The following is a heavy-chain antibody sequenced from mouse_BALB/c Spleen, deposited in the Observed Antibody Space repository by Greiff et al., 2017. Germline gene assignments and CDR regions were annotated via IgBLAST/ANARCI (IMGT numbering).Heavy chain of an antibody. V-gene: IGHV2-2*02. CDR2: IWSGGST. J-gene: IGHJ3*01. CDR1: GFSLTSYG. Sequence: VQLQQSGPGLVQPSQSLSITCTVSGFSLTSYGVHWVRQSPGKGLEWLGVIWSGGSTDYNAAFISRLSISKDNSKSQVFFKMNSLQANDTAIYYCARAAYYRYGFAYWGQGTLVTVSA. CDR3: ARAAYYRYGFAY. D-gene: IGHD2-14*01.